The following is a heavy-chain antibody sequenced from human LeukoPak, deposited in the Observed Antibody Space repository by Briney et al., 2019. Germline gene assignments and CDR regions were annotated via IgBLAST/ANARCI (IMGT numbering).Heavy chain of an antibody. J-gene: IGHJ4*02. Sequence: VASVTVSCKASGYTFTSYGISWVRQAPGQGLEWMGWISAYNGNTNYAQKLQGRVTMTTDTSTSTAYMELRSLRSDDTAVYYCARRQDYGDYVDYWGQGTLVTVSS. D-gene: IGHD4-17*01. CDR1: GYTFTSYG. V-gene: IGHV1-18*01. CDR3: ARRQDYGDYVDY. CDR2: ISAYNGNT.